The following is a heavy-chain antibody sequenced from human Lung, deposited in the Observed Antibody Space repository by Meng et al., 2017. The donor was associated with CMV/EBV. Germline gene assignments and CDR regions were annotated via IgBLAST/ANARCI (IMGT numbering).Heavy chain of an antibody. CDR1: GFTFNSYS. CDR2: IKEDGSEQ. D-gene: IGHD4/OR15-4a*01. CDR3: VTVRYDAKGSTYYRSFDY. Sequence: GESLKISCEASGFTFNSYSMNWVRQAPGKGLEWVANIKEDGSEQHYVESVKGRFTISRDNAKNSLYLQMNSLRAEDTAVYYCVTVRYDAKGSTYYRSFDYXGQGXLVTVSS. J-gene: IGHJ4*02. V-gene: IGHV3-7*01.